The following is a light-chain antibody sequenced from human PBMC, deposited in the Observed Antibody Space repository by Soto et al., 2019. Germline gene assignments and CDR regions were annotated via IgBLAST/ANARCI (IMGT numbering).Light chain of an antibody. Sequence: DIVMTQSPDSLAVSLGERANINCKSSQSVLYSSNNNNYLAWYQQKPGQSPKLLIYWASTRDSGVPDRFSGSGSGTDFTLTISSLQAEDVAVYYCQQYYSIPITFGQGTRLEIK. V-gene: IGKV4-1*01. J-gene: IGKJ5*01. CDR1: QSVLYSSNNNNY. CDR3: QQYYSIPIT. CDR2: WAS.